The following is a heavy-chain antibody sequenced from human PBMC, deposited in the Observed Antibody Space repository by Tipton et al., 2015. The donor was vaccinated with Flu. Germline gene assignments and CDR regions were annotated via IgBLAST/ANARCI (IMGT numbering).Heavy chain of an antibody. D-gene: IGHD6-19*01. Sequence: SLRLSCAASGFIFSSYSMNWVRQAPGKGLEWVSSIRSSSGYIYYADSVKGRFTISRDNAKNSLYLQMSSLRAEDTAVYYCARETQWSNFDYWGQGVLVTVSS. CDR3: ARETQWSNFDY. CDR2: IRSSSGYI. CDR1: GFIFSSYS. J-gene: IGHJ4*02. V-gene: IGHV3-21*01.